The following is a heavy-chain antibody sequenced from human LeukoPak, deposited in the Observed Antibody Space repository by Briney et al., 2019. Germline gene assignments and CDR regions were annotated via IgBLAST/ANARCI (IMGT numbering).Heavy chain of an antibody. CDR1: GGSISSGDYY. Sequence: SQTLSLTCTVSGGSISSGDYYWSWIRQPPGKGLEWIGYIYYSGSTYYHPSLKSRVTISVDTSKNQFSLKRSSVTAADTAVYYCAREARSGRYFDWLSYYYYMDVWGKGTTVTVSS. J-gene: IGHJ6*03. V-gene: IGHV4-30-4*08. D-gene: IGHD3-9*01. CDR3: AREARSGRYFDWLSYYYYMDV. CDR2: IYYSGST.